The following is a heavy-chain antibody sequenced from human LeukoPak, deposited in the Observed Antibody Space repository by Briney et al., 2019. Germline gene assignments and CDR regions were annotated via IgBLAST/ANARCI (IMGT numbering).Heavy chain of an antibody. V-gene: IGHV3-30*18. CDR2: ISYDGSNK. CDR3: AKDQGYYDSSGNFDY. D-gene: IGHD3-22*01. Sequence: GGSLRLSCAASGFTFSSYWMSWVRQAPGKGLEWVAVISYDGSNKYYADSVKGRFTISRDNSKNTLYLQMNSLRAEDTAVYYCAKDQGYYDSSGNFDYWGQGTLVTVSS. CDR1: GFTFSSYW. J-gene: IGHJ4*02.